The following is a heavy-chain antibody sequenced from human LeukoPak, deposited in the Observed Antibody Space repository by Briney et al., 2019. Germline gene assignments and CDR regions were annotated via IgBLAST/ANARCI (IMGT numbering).Heavy chain of an antibody. CDR2: TYYRSTWYS. Sequence: SQTLSLTCAISGDSVSSNSVTWNWIRQSPSRGLEWLGRTYYRSTWYSDYAVSVRGRITVNPDTSKNQFSLHLNSVTPEDTAVYYCARRLTQYDCFDPWGQEILVTVSS. CDR1: GDSVSSNSVT. V-gene: IGHV6-1*01. CDR3: ARRLTQYDCFDP. J-gene: IGHJ5*02. D-gene: IGHD2-2*01.